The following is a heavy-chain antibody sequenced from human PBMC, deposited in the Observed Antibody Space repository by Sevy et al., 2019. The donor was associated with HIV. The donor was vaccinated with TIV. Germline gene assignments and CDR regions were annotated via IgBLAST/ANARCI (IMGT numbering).Heavy chain of an antibody. Sequence: ASVKVSCKASGGTFSSYAISWVRQAPGQGLEWMGGIIPIFGTANYAQKFQGRVTITADGSTSTAYMELSSLRSEDTAVYYFARDLNPITMVRGVIITAGGAFDIWGQGTMVTVSS. D-gene: IGHD3-10*01. J-gene: IGHJ3*02. CDR3: ARDLNPITMVRGVIITAGGAFDI. V-gene: IGHV1-69*13. CDR2: IIPIFGTA. CDR1: GGTFSSYA.